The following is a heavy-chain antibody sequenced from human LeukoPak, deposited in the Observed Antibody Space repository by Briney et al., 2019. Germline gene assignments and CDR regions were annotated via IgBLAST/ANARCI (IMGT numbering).Heavy chain of an antibody. CDR2: TRNKARSYTT. CDR1: GFTFSSYS. CDR3: ARTVTTNYAINV. Sequence: GGSLRLSCAASGFTFSSYSMNWVRQAPGKGLEWVGRTRNKARSYTTEYAASVDGRFTISRDDSKNLLNLQMNSLKAEDTAVYYCARTVTTNYAINVWGQGTTVTVSS. V-gene: IGHV3-72*01. J-gene: IGHJ6*02. D-gene: IGHD4-17*01.